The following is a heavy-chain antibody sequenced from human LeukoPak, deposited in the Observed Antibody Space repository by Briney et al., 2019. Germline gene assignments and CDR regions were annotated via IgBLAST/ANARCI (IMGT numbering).Heavy chain of an antibody. CDR3: ARVRGIAAAGKGWFDP. V-gene: IGHV3-21*01. Sequence: GGSLRLSCDASGFTFGDYSMNWVRQAPGKGPEWVSSISSSSYYIYYADSVQGRFTISRDNAKNSLYLQMNSLRAEDTAVYYCARVRGIAAAGKGWFDPWGQGTLVTVSS. D-gene: IGHD6-13*01. J-gene: IGHJ5*02. CDR1: GFTFGDYS. CDR2: ISSSSYYI.